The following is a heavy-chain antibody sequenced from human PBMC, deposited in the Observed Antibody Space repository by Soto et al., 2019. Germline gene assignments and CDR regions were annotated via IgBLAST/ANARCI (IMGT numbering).Heavy chain of an antibody. Sequence: ASETLSLTCTLSGASINNNDYYWSWIRKTPGKGLEWIGYVYYSGTTDYIPSLKSRLSMSIDKSQNQFTLKLNSVTAADTATYYCARMSYFYDKWYFDLWGRGTLVTVSS. J-gene: IGHJ2*01. D-gene: IGHD3-22*01. CDR2: VYYSGTT. CDR1: GASINNNDYY. CDR3: ARMSYFYDKWYFDL. V-gene: IGHV4-30-4*01.